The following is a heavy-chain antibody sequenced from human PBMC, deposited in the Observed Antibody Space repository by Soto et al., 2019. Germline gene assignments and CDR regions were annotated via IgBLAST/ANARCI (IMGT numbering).Heavy chain of an antibody. Sequence: PSETLSLTCAVSGGSISSGGYSWSWIRQPPGKGLEWIGYIYHSGSTYYNPSLKSRVTISVDRSKNQFSLKLSSVTAADTAVYYFARGIAAGRNLFYSWGQGTLVTVSS. J-gene: IGHJ5*01. D-gene: IGHD6-13*01. CDR2: IYHSGST. CDR1: GGSISSGGYS. V-gene: IGHV4-30-2*01. CDR3: ARGIAAGRNLFYS.